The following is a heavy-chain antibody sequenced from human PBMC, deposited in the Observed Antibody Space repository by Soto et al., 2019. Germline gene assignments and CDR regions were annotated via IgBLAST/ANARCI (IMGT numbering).Heavy chain of an antibody. J-gene: IGHJ6*02. V-gene: IGHV3-30*18. CDR2: ISYDGSNK. CDR3: AKEGVDCISTSFYVSYYYGMDV. CDR1: GFTFSSYG. D-gene: IGHD2-2*01. Sequence: QVQLVESGGGVVQPGRSLRLSCAASGFTFSSYGMHWVRQAPGKGLEWVAVISYDGSNKYYADSVKGRFTISRDNSKNTLYLQMNSLRAEDTAVYYCAKEGVDCISTSFYVSYYYGMDVWGQGTTVTVSS.